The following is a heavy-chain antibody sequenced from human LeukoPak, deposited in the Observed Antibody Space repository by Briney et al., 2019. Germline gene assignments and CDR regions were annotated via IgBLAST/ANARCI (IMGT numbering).Heavy chain of an antibody. Sequence: GGSLRLSCVASGFTFSSYTMHRVRQAPGKGLEWVAVVSHNGPDKYYADSVKGRFTISRDNSKNTVYLQMSSLRADDTALYYCARDDYWGQGTLVTVSS. V-gene: IGHV3-30-3*01. CDR2: VSHNGPDK. CDR3: ARDDY. J-gene: IGHJ4*02. CDR1: GFTFSSYT.